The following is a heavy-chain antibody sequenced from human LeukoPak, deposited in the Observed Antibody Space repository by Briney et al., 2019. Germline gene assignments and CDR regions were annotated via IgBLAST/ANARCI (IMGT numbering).Heavy chain of an antibody. CDR1: GFTFSSYA. D-gene: IGHD6-19*01. V-gene: IGHV3-23*01. Sequence: RGSLRLSCAASGFTFSSYAMSWVRQAPGKGLEWVSAISGSGGSTYYADSVKGRFTISRDNSKNTLYLQMNSLRAEDTAVYYCANNPRYSSGWYFDYWGQGTLVTVSS. CDR3: ANNPRYSSGWYFDY. J-gene: IGHJ4*02. CDR2: ISGSGGST.